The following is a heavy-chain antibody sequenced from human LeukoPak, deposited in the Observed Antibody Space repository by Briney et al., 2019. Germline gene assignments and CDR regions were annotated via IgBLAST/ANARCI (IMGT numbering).Heavy chain of an antibody. Sequence: ASVKVSCKVSGYTLTELSMHWVRQAPGKGLEWMGGFDPGDGETIYAQKFQGRVTMTEDTSTDTAYMELSSLRSEDTAVYYCATGNSSGWYGDYFDYWGQGTLVTVSS. V-gene: IGHV1-24*01. CDR1: GYTLTELS. J-gene: IGHJ4*02. CDR3: ATGNSSGWYGDYFDY. D-gene: IGHD6-19*01. CDR2: FDPGDGET.